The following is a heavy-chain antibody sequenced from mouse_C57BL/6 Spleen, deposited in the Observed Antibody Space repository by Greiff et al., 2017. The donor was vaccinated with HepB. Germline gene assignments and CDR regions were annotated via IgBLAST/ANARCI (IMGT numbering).Heavy chain of an antibody. CDR2: IWSDGST. CDR3: ARPSYSNYGAMDY. V-gene: IGHV2-6*03. D-gene: IGHD2-5*01. Sequence: VMLVESGPGLVAPSQSLSITCTVSGFSLTSYGVHWVRQPPGKGLEWLVVIWSDGSTTYNSALKSRLSISKDNTKSQVFLKMNSLQTDDTAMYYCARPSYSNYGAMDYWGQGTSVTVSS. CDR1: GFSLTSYG. J-gene: IGHJ4*01.